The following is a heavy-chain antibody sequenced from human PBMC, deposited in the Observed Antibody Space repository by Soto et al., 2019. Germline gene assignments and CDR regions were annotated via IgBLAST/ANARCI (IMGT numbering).Heavy chain of an antibody. CDR3: AKATATSGGAFEI. CDR2: ILFGGST. D-gene: IGHD1-1*01. J-gene: IGHJ3*02. CDR1: GFICISYD. Sequence: GGSLRLSCAVSGFICISYDMIFFRHSPGKGLEWVSTILFGGSTHYEDSVKGRFTISRDTSKNTVYLQMNSLTAGDTAFYYCAKATATSGGAFEIYGQGTMVTVSS. V-gene: IGHV3-23*01.